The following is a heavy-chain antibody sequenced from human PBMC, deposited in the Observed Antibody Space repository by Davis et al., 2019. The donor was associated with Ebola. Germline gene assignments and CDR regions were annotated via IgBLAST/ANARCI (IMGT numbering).Heavy chain of an antibody. D-gene: IGHD3-3*01. Sequence: PSETLSLTCTVSGGSISSGDYYWSWIRQPPGKGLEWIGYVYYSGSTYYNPSLKSRVTISVDTSKNQFSLKLSSVTAADTAVYYCAREASEGVFGVVRGYMDVWGKGTTVTVSS. J-gene: IGHJ6*03. V-gene: IGHV4-30-4*01. CDR3: AREASEGVFGVVRGYMDV. CDR2: VYYSGST. CDR1: GGSISSGDYY.